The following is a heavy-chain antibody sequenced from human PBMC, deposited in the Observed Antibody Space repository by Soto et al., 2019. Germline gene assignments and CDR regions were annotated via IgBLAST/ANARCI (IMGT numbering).Heavy chain of an antibody. CDR2: IKQDGSEK. Sequence: LRLSCAASGFTFSSYWMSWVRQAPGKGLEWVANIKQDGSEKYYVDSVKGRFTISRDNAKNSLYLQMNSLRAEDTAVYYCARVSQVGRDAFDIWGQGTMVTVSS. D-gene: IGHD2-2*01. V-gene: IGHV3-7*03. CDR3: ARVSQVGRDAFDI. CDR1: GFTFSSYW. J-gene: IGHJ3*02.